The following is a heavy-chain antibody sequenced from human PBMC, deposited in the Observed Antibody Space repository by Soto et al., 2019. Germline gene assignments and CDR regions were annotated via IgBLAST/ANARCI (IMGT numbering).Heavy chain of an antibody. Sequence: GGSLRLSCAASGFIFSNYAMHWVRQAPWKGLEYVSAINSNGDSTYYANFVKGRFTISRDNSKHTLYLQMGSLRAEDMAVYYCARVCDFWSGYPDDAFDIRGQGTMVTVS. CDR2: INSNGDST. V-gene: IGHV3-64*01. J-gene: IGHJ3*02. CDR1: GFIFSNYA. CDR3: ARVCDFWSGYPDDAFDI. D-gene: IGHD3-3*01.